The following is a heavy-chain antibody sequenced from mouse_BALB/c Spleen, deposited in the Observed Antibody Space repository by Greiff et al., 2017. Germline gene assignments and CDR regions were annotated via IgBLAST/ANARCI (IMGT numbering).Heavy chain of an antibody. J-gene: IGHJ2*01. Sequence: VQLKQSGAELVKPGASVKLSCTASGFNIKDTYMHWVKQRPEQGLEWIGRIDPANGNTKYDPKFQGKATITADTSSNTAYLQLSSLTSEDTAVYYCARTRSSGYWGQGTTVTVSA. CDR3: ARTRSSGY. D-gene: IGHD1-1*01. CDR2: IDPANGNT. V-gene: IGHV14-3*02. CDR1: GFNIKDTY.